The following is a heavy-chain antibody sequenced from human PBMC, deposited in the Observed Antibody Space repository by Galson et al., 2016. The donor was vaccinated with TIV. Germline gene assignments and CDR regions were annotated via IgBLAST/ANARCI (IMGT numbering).Heavy chain of an antibody. D-gene: IGHD1-26*01. CDR1: GGSIRSDAYY. CDR2: IYDGGST. J-gene: IGHJ1*01. V-gene: IGHV4-31*03. CDR3: ARWAETGSYYDYFQH. Sequence: TLSLTCNVSGGSIRSDAYYWSWIRQEPGKALEWIGSIYDGGSTDYNPSLQSRITISVDTSQNQFSLKLSSVTAADTAVYYCARWAETGSYYDYFQHWGQGTLVTVSS.